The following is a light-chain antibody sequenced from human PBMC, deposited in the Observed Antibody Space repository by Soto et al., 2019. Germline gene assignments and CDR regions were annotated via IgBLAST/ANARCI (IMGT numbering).Light chain of an antibody. V-gene: IGKV1-5*03. J-gene: IGKJ1*01. CDR3: KQYNSYYRT. CDR2: KAS. CDR1: QSIITS. Sequence: DIQMPPSPSTMSSSVGYRVTISCRASQSIITSLAWYQQKPGKAPKLLIYKASSLQSGVTSRFSGSGSGKEFTITISSMQNDDFENYYCKQYNSYYRTCGNGHKV.